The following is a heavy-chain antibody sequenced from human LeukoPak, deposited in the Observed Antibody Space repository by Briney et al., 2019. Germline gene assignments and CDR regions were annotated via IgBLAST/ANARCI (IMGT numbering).Heavy chain of an antibody. CDR2: IRYSGTT. D-gene: IGHD2-21*02. V-gene: IGHV4-39*01. CDR1: GGSISSTYDH. CDR3: ARRLHYFDY. J-gene: IGHJ4*02. Sequence: SETLSLTCTVSGGSISSTYDHWGWIRQPPGKGLEWMGSIRYSGTTYYNPSLKGRVTIFVDTSNNQFSLRLRSVTAAGTAVYYCARRLHYFDYWGQGSLGTVSA.